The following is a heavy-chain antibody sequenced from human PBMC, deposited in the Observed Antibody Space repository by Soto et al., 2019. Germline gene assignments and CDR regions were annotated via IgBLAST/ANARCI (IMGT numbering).Heavy chain of an antibody. V-gene: IGHV1-18*01. CDR1: GYTFTNFG. J-gene: IGHJ4*02. Sequence: QVQLVQSGAEVKKPGASVKVSCKASGYTFTNFGISWVRQAPGQGLEWMGWISAYNGNTNYAQNFQGRVTMTTDTSTSTAYMXLXXXXSDDTXVXXXARXXTPIDYWGQGTLVTVSS. CDR3: ARXXTPIDY. D-gene: IGHD2-15*01. CDR2: ISAYNGNT.